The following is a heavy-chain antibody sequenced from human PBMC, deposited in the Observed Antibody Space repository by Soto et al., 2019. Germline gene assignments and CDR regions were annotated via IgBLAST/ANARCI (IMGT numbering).Heavy chain of an antibody. CDR1: GFTFTSSA. Sequence: SVKVSCKASGFTFTSSAVQWVRQARGQRLEWIGWIVVGSGNTNYAQKFQERVTITRDMSTSTAYMELSSLRSEDTAVYYCAASAYGSGYYYGMDVWGQGTTVTVSS. CDR3: AASAYGSGYYYGMDV. CDR2: IVVGSGNT. V-gene: IGHV1-58*01. J-gene: IGHJ6*02. D-gene: IGHD6-25*01.